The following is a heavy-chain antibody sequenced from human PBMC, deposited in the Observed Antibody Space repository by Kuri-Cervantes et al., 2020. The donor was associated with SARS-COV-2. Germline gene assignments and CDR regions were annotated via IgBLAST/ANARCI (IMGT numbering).Heavy chain of an antibody. CDR2: IIPIFGTA. Sequence: SVKVSCKASGGTFSSYAISWVRQAPGQGLEWMGGIIPIFGTANYAQKFQGRVTITADESTSTAYMELSSLRSEDTAVYYCARGVIAVAGRTYYFDYWGQGTLVTVSS. D-gene: IGHD6-19*01. CDR1: GGTFSSYA. V-gene: IGHV1-69*13. CDR3: ARGVIAVAGRTYYFDY. J-gene: IGHJ4*02.